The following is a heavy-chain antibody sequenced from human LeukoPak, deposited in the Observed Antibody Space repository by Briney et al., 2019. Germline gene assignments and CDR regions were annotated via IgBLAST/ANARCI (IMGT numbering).Heavy chain of an antibody. Sequence: SETLSLTCTVSGGSISSYYWSWIRQPPGKGLEWIGYIYYSGSTNYNPSLKSRVTISVDTSKNQLSLKLSSVTAADTAVYYCARADTVVATFDYWGQGTLVTVSS. V-gene: IGHV4-59*01. CDR2: IYYSGST. J-gene: IGHJ4*02. D-gene: IGHD4-23*01. CDR3: ARADTVVATFDY. CDR1: GGSISSYY.